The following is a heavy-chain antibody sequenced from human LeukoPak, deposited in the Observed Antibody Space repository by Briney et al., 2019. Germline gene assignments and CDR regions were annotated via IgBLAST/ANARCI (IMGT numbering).Heavy chain of an antibody. D-gene: IGHD3-3*01. CDR1: GFTVSSNY. Sequence: GGSLRLSCAASGFTVSSNYMSWVRQAPGKGLEWVSVIYSGGSTYYADSVKGRFTISRDNSKNTLYLQMNSLRAEDTAVYYYAREWRTVDAFDIWGQGTMVTVSS. CDR2: IYSGGST. CDR3: AREWRTVDAFDI. J-gene: IGHJ3*02. V-gene: IGHV3-53*01.